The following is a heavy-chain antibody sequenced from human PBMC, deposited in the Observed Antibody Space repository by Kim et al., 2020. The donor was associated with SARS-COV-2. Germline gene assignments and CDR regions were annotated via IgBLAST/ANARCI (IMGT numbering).Heavy chain of an antibody. V-gene: IGHV4-31*02. CDR3: AREVPAAYMDV. D-gene: IGHD2-2*01. J-gene: IGHJ6*02. CDR2: T. Sequence: TDYNPSLKSRVTISVDTAKNQFSLKLSSVTAADTAVYYCAREVPAAYMDVWGQGTTVTVSS.